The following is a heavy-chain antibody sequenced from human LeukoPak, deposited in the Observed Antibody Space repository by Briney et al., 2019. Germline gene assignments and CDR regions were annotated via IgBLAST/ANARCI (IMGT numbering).Heavy chain of an antibody. CDR3: AAAEWFMPDGETPFDY. J-gene: IGHJ4*02. CDR1: GFTFTSSA. CDR2: TVVGSGNT. Sequence: SVKVSCKASGFTFTSSAMQWVRQARGQRLEWIGWTVVGSGNTNYAQKFQERVTITRDMSTSTAYMELSSLRSEDTAVYYCAAAEWFMPDGETPFDYWGQGTLVTVSS. V-gene: IGHV1-58*02. D-gene: IGHD3-3*01.